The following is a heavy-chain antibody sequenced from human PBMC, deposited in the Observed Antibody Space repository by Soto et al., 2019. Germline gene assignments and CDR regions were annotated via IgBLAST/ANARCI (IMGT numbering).Heavy chain of an antibody. Sequence: QITLKESGPTLVKPTETLTLTCTFSGFSLSTSGVGVGWIRQPPGKALEWLALVYWDDDRRYSPSLESGLSSTKDTSKNQVVLTMSNMDPVDTATYYSAHRTRFHYGDYPFDYWGPGTLVTVSS. J-gene: IGHJ4*02. CDR2: VYWDDDR. CDR3: AHRTRFHYGDYPFDY. CDR1: GFSLSTSGVG. V-gene: IGHV2-5*02. D-gene: IGHD4-17*01.